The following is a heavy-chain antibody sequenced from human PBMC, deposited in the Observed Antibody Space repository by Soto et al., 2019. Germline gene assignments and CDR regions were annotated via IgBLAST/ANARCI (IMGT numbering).Heavy chain of an antibody. Sequence: EVQLVESGGGLVQPGGSLRLSCAASGFTFSSYGMNWVRQAPGKGLEWVSYISSSSSTIYYADSVKGRFTISRDNAKNSLYLQMNSLRAEDTAVYYCARHPERIAQIGWLDPWGQGTLVTVSS. CDR3: ARHPERIAQIGWLDP. CDR2: ISSSSSTI. V-gene: IGHV3-48*01. D-gene: IGHD6-13*01. CDR1: GFTFSSYG. J-gene: IGHJ5*02.